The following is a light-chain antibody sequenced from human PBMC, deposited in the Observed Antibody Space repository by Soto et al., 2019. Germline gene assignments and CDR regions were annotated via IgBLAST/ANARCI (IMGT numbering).Light chain of an antibody. Sequence: DIQMNQSPSSLSASVGDRVTITCRTSQNIGVYLNWYQQKPGKGPKFLIFAASNLQSGVPSRFSGSGSGTDFTLTISSLQPEDFATYYCQQSYLTPITFGQGTRL. J-gene: IGKJ5*01. CDR1: QNIGVY. V-gene: IGKV1-39*01. CDR2: AAS. CDR3: QQSYLTPIT.